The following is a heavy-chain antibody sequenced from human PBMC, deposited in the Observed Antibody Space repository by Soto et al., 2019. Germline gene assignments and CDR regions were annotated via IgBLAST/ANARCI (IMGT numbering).Heavy chain of an antibody. CDR3: AREVIVVVTAPAFDI. CDR1: GGTFSSYT. D-gene: IGHD2-21*02. V-gene: IGHV1-69*04. Sequence: SVKVSCKASGGTFSSYTISWVRQAPGQGLEWMGRIIPILGIANYAQKFQGRVTITADKSTSTAYMELSSLRSEDTAVYYCAREVIVVVTAPAFDIWGQGTMVTVSS. J-gene: IGHJ3*02. CDR2: IIPILGIA.